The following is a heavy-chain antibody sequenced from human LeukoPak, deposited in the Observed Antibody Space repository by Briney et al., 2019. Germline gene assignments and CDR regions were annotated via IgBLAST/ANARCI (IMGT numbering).Heavy chain of an antibody. D-gene: IGHD4-17*01. CDR3: ARASAAYGDSYDY. V-gene: IGHV3-23*01. J-gene: IGHJ4*02. CDR2: ISGSGGST. CDR1: GFTFSNYA. Sequence: PGGSLRLSCAASGFTFSNYAMSWVRQAPGKGLEWVSAISGSGGSTYYADSVKGRFTISRDNVKNTLYLQMGSLRAEDMAVYYCARASAAYGDSYDYWGQGTLVTVSS.